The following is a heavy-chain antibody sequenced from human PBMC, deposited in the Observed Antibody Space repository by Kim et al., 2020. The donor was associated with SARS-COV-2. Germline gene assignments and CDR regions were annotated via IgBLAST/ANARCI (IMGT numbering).Heavy chain of an antibody. V-gene: IGHV3-43*02. J-gene: IGHJ1*01. CDR1: GFTFDDYA. D-gene: IGHD2-2*01. Sequence: GGSLRLSCAASGFTFDDYAMHWVRQAPGKGLEWVSLISGDGGSTYYADSVKGRFTISRDNSKNSLYLQMNSLRTEDTALYYCAKEPGQLAAEEYFQHWGQGTLVTVSS. CDR3: AKEPGQLAAEEYFQH. CDR2: ISGDGGST.